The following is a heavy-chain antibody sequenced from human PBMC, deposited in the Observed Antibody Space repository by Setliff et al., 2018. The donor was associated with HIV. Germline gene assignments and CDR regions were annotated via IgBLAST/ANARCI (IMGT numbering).Heavy chain of an antibody. V-gene: IGHV4-59*12. J-gene: IGHJ4*02. D-gene: IGHD1-7*01. CDR1: GDSISSYY. CDR2: IYYTGAT. Sequence: SETLSLTCTVSGDSISSYYWTWIRQSPAKGLEWIGYIYYTGATNYNPSLKSRLTISVDAAKNQFSLKVNSVAAADTAVYYCGREGEGELPGYWGQGTLVTVSS. CDR3: GREGEGELPGY.